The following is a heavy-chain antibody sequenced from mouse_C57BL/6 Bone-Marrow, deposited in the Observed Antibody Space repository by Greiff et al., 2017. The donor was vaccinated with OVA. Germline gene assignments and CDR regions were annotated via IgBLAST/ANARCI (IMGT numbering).Heavy chain of an antibody. CDR3: ARSPGGIRPYFDY. V-gene: IGHV3-8*01. CDR2: ISYSGST. D-gene: IGHD2-4*01. J-gene: IGHJ2*01. Sequence: VQLKESGPGLAKPSQTLSLTCSVTGYSITSDYWNWIRKFPGNTLEYMGYISYSGSTYYNPSLKSRISITRDTSKNQYYLQLNSVTTEDTSTYYCARSPGGIRPYFDYWGQGTTLTVSS. CDR1: GYSITSDY.